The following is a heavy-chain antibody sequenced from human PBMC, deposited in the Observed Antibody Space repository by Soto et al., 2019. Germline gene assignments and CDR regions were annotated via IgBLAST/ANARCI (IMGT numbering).Heavy chain of an antibody. CDR1: GFTFSSYG. CDR2: IWYDGSNK. D-gene: IGHD6-13*01. V-gene: IGHV3-33*01. CDR3: ARAFIAAAGLDIDD. Sequence: GGSLRLSCAASGFTFSSYGMHWVRQAPGKGLEWVAVIWYDGSNKYYADSVKGRFTISRDNSKNTLYLQMNSLRAEDTAVYYCARAFIAAAGLDIDDWGQGTRVTVSS. J-gene: IGHJ4*02.